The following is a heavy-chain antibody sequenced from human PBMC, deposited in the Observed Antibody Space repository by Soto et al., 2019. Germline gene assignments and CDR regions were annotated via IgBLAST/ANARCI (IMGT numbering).Heavy chain of an antibody. V-gene: IGHV2-5*02. CDR2: IYWDDDK. D-gene: IGHD3-10*01. CDR3: AHRSERIAMVRGAYEACDS. J-gene: IGHJ3*02. CDR1: GFSLSTSGVG. Sequence: QITLKESGPTLVKPTQTLTLTCTFSGFSLSTSGVGVGWIRQPPGKALEWLALIYWDDDKRYSPSLKSRLTIPKDTSKNLVVLTMPNMDPVDTATYYCAHRSERIAMVRGAYEACDSCGQGTMVTVSS.